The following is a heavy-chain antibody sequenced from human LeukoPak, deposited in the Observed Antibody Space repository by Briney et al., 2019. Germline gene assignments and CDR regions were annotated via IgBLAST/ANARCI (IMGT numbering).Heavy chain of an antibody. D-gene: IGHD3-16*02. J-gene: IGHJ4*02. V-gene: IGHV4-34*01. CDR3: ARLDYVWGSYRYIGY. CDR2: INHSGST. CDR1: GGSFSGYY. Sequence: SETLSLTCAVYGGSFSGYYWSWIRQPPGKGLEWIGEINHSGSTNYNPSLKSRVTISVDTSKNQFSLKLSSVTAADTAVYYCARLDYVWGSYRYIGYWGQGTLVTVSS.